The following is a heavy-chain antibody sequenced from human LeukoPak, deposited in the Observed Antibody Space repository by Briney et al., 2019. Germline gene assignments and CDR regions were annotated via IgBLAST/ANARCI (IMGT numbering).Heavy chain of an antibody. V-gene: IGHV1-69*13. Sequence: ASVKVSCKASGGTFSSYAISWVRQAPGQGLEWMGGIIPIFGTANNAQKFQGRVTITADESTSRAYMELSSLRSEDTAVYYCASWDSSGYYFDYWGRGTLVTVSS. J-gene: IGHJ4*02. CDR1: GGTFSSYA. D-gene: IGHD3-22*01. CDR2: IIPIFGTA. CDR3: ASWDSSGYYFDY.